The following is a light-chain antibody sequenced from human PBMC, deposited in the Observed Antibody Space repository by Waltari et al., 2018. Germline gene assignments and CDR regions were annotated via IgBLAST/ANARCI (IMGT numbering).Light chain of an antibody. Sequence: QSVLTQSPSASGTPGQRATISCSGSDSNIGGNFVHWYQQFPGTAPKLLIHRDNQRPSGVPDRFSCSKSGTSASLAISGLQSEDEALYFCAVWDDSLNGWVFGGGTKVTVL. CDR1: DSNIGGNF. CDR3: AVWDDSLNGWV. V-gene: IGLV1-44*01. J-gene: IGLJ3*02. CDR2: RDN.